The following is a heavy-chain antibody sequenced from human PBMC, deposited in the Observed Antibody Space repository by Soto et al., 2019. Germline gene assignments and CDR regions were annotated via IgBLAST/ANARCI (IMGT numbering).Heavy chain of an antibody. CDR1: GFTFSSYA. J-gene: IGHJ4*02. CDR3: ARDGITGTTLDY. CDR2: ISYDGSNK. D-gene: IGHD1-7*01. Sequence: QVQLVESGGGVVQPGRSLRLSCAASGFTFSSYAMHWVRQAPGKGVEWVAVISYDGSNKYYADSVKGRFTISRDNSKNTLYLQMNSLRAEDTAVYYCARDGITGTTLDYWGQGTLVTVSS. V-gene: IGHV3-30-3*01.